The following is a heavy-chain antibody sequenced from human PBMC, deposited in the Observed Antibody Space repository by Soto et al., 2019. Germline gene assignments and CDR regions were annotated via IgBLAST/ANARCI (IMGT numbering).Heavy chain of an antibody. CDR1: GFTFSGSS. V-gene: IGHV3-73*01. J-gene: IGHJ6*02. D-gene: IGHD6-13*01. CDR3: TKRIGAYAMDV. Sequence: GGSLRLSCAAFGFTFSGSSMHWVRQASGKGLEWVGRIRGKTDTYATAYAAPVRGRFTISRDDSKNTAYLQMNSLKTEDTAVYFCTKRIGAYAMDVWGQGTTVTVSS. CDR2: IRGKTDTYAT.